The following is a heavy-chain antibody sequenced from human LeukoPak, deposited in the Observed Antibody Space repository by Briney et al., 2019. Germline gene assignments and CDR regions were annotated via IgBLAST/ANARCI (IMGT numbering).Heavy chain of an antibody. CDR1: GFTFSSYW. D-gene: IGHD3-3*01. Sequence: GGSLRLSCAASGFTFSSYWMSWVRQAPGKGLEWVANIKQDGSEKYYVDSVKGRFTISRDNAKNSLYLQMNSLRAEDTAVYYCASFLGVVINLGNAFDIWGQGTMVTVSS. V-gene: IGHV3-7*01. CDR3: ASFLGVVINLGNAFDI. CDR2: IKQDGSEK. J-gene: IGHJ3*02.